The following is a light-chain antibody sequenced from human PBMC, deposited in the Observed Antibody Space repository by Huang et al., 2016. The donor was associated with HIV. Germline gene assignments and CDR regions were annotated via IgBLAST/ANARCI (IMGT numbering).Light chain of an antibody. Sequence: EIVMTQSPATLSVSPGERATLSCRASQSLSSNLAWDQQKPGQAPRLLIYGASTRATGIPARFSGSGSGTEFTLTISSLQSEDFALYYCQQYNNWPPWTFGQGTKVEFK. CDR2: GAS. J-gene: IGKJ1*01. CDR3: QQYNNWPPWT. CDR1: QSLSSN. V-gene: IGKV3-15*01.